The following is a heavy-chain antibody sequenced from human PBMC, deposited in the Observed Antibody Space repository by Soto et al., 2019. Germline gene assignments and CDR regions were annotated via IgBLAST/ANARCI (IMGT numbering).Heavy chain of an antibody. CDR3: ARHGTYYDFWSGYYGYYFYGMDV. D-gene: IGHD3-3*01. J-gene: IGHJ6*02. CDR1: GYSFTSYW. V-gene: IGHV5-51*01. CDR2: IYPGDSDT. Sequence: GESLKFSCKGSGYSFTSYWIGWVRQMPGKGLEWMGIIYPGDSDTRYSPSFQGQVTISADKSISTAYLQWSSLKASDTAMYYCARHGTYYDFWSGYYGYYFYGMDVWRQGTTVTVSS.